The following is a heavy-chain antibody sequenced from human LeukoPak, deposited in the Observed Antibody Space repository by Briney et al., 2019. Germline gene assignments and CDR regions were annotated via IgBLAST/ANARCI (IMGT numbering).Heavy chain of an antibody. Sequence: GASVKVSCKASGYTFTGYYMHWVRQAPGQGLEWMGWINPNSGGTNYAQKFQGRVTMTRDTSISTAYMELSRLRSDDTAVYYCARPARGWGIFPFGYWRQGTLVTVSS. V-gene: IGHV1-2*02. CDR1: GYTFTGYY. D-gene: IGHD2/OR15-2a*01. CDR2: INPNSGGT. CDR3: ARPARGWGIFPFGY. J-gene: IGHJ4*02.